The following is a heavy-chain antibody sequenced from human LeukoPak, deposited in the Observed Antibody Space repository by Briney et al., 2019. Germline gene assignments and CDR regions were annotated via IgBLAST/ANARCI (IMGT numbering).Heavy chain of an antibody. CDR3: ARDRSGYSYFDY. J-gene: IGHJ4*02. V-gene: IGHV4-31*03. Sequence: TLSLTRTLSGGPISGSGYWSWIRQHPGKGLEWIGYIYYSETSYYNPSFKGRVTISVDTSKNQFSLELSSVTAADTAVYYCARDRSGYSYFDYWGQGTLVTVSS. D-gene: IGHD3-3*01. CDR2: IYYSETS. CDR1: GGPISGSGY.